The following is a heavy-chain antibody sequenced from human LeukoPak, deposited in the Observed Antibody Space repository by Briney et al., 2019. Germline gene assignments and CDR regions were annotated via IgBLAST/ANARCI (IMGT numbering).Heavy chain of an antibody. CDR1: GFTFSNAW. CDR3: TTDGYSSSWHYYYGMDV. J-gene: IGHJ6*02. CDR2: IKSKTDGGTT. V-gene: IGHV3-15*01. D-gene: IGHD6-13*01. Sequence: GGSLRLSCAASGFTFSNAWMSWVRQAPGKGLEWVGRIKSKTDGGTTDYAAPVKGRFTISRDDSKNTLYLQMNSLKTEDTAVYYCTTDGYSSSWHYYYGMDVWGQGTTVTVSS.